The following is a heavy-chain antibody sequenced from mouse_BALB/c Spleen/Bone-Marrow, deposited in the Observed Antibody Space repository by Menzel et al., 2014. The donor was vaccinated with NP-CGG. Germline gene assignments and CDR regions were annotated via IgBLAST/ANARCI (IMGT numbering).Heavy chain of an antibody. J-gene: IGHJ2*01. CDR3: ARDSSGYFDY. CDR2: ISSGGSYT. D-gene: IGHD3-1*01. Sequence: EVHLVESGGGLVKPGGSLKLSCAASGFTFSSYAMSWVRQSPEKRLEWVAEISSGGSYTYYPDTVTGRFTISRDNAKNTLYLEMSSLRSEDTAMYCCARDSSGYFDYWGQGTTLTVSS. V-gene: IGHV5-9-4*01. CDR1: GFTFSSYA.